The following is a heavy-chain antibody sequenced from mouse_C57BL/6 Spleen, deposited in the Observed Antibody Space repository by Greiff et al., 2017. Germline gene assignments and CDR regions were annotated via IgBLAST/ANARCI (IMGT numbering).Heavy chain of an antibody. D-gene: IGHD2-3*01. V-gene: IGHV1-47*01. CDR1: GYTFPTYP. CDR3: ARGGYDGYLYAMDY. J-gene: IGHJ4*01. CDR2: FHPYNDDN. Sequence: QVQLQQSGAELVKPGASVKMSCKASGYTFPTYPLERMKQNHGKSLEWIGNFHPYNDDNKYNEKFKGKATLPVEKSYSTVYLELSLLPSDDSAVYYCARGGYDGYLYAMDYWGQGTSVTVSS.